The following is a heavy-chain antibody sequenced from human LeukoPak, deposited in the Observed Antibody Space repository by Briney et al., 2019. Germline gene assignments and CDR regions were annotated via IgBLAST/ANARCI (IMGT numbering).Heavy chain of an antibody. V-gene: IGHV4-31*03. CDR1: GGSISSGGYY. J-gene: IGHJ5*02. D-gene: IGHD5-18*01. CDR3: ARVGRKSKGLSYGPGWFDP. Sequence: PSETLSLTCTVSGGSISSGGYYWSWIRQHPGQGLEWIGYIYYSGSTYYNPSLKSRVTISVDTSKNQFSLKLSSVTAADTAVYYCARVGRKSKGLSYGPGWFDPWGQGTLVTVSS. CDR2: IYYSGST.